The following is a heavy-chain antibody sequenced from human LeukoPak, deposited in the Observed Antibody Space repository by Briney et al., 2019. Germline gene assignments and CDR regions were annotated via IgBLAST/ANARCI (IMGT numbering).Heavy chain of an antibody. CDR3: ARGITYYYDSSGYYHDESPYVFDY. Sequence: ASVKVSCKASGYTFTSYDINWMRQATGQGLEWMGWMNPNSGNTGYAQKFQGRVTMTRNTSISTAYMELSSLRSEDTAVYYCARGITYYYDSSGYYHDESPYVFDYWGQGTLVTVSS. CDR2: MNPNSGNT. J-gene: IGHJ4*02. D-gene: IGHD3-22*01. CDR1: GYTFTSYD. V-gene: IGHV1-8*01.